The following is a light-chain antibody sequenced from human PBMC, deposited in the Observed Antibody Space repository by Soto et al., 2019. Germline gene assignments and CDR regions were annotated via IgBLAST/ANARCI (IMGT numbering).Light chain of an antibody. V-gene: IGKV3D-20*02. CDR1: QSVSSSH. CDR2: DAS. J-gene: IGKJ1*01. CDR3: QQRSNWPT. Sequence: IVLTQSPGTLSLSPGERATLSCRASQSVSSSHLAWYQQKPCQAPRLLIYDASNRATGIPARFSGSGSGTDFTLTISSLEPEDFAVYYCQQRSNWPTFGQGTKVDIK.